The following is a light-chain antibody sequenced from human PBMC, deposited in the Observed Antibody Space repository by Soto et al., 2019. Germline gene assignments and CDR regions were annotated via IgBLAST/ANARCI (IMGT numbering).Light chain of an antibody. CDR1: QGISRS. Sequence: DIQMTQSPSSVSASVGGRVTITCQASQGISRSLAWYQQKPGKAPKLLIYSASSLQSGVPSRFSGSGFGTDFTLTISSLQHEDFETYYCQQADTFPITLGQGTRLEIK. J-gene: IGKJ5*01. CDR3: QQADTFPIT. V-gene: IGKV1D-12*01. CDR2: SAS.